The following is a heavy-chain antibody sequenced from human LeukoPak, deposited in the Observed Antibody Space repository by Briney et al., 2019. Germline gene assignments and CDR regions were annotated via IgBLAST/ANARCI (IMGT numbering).Heavy chain of an antibody. CDR2: ISYDGSNK. CDR1: GFTFSSYG. Sequence: GGSLRLSCAASGFTFSSYGMHWVRQAPGKGLEWVAVISYDGSNKYYADSVKGRFTISRDNSKNTLYLQMNSLRAEDTAVYYCAREDYYDSSGYSLGAFDIWGQGTMVTVSS. J-gene: IGHJ3*02. V-gene: IGHV3-30*03. CDR3: AREDYYDSSGYSLGAFDI. D-gene: IGHD3-22*01.